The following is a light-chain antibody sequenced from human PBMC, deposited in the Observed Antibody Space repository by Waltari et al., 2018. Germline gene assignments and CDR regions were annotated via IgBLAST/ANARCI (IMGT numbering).Light chain of an antibody. CDR3: QHNLRLPVT. J-gene: IGKJ1*01. V-gene: IGKV3-20*01. CDR2: GSS. Sequence: EIVLTQSPGTLSLSPGERATLSCRASQSVGRSLVWYQEKPGQAPRLLIYGSSTSATGIPDWFSGSGSGTDFSLTASRLEPEVCGLYDCQHNLRLPVTFVQGTKVEIK. CDR1: QSVGRS.